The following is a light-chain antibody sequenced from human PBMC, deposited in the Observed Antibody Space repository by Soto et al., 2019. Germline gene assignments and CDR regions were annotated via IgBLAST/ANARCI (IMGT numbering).Light chain of an antibody. CDR2: DTS. V-gene: IGKV3-15*01. J-gene: IGKJ1*01. CDR1: QSVSRK. Sequence: EILMTQSPATVSVSPGERATLSCRASQSVSRKLAWYQHKPGQAPRLLIYDTSTRAADIPARFSGSGSGTDFTLTISSLQSEDFAVYYCQQYGSSPYTFGQGTKVDNK. CDR3: QQYGSSPYT.